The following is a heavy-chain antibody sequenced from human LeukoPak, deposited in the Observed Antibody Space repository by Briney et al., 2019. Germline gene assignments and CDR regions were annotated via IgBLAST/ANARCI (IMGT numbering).Heavy chain of an antibody. Sequence: PGRSLRLSCAASGFTFSSYGMHWVRQAPGKGLEWVAVISYDGSNKYYADSVRGRFTISRDNSKNTLYLQMNSLRAEDTAVYYCARDFEYYYSNVYWGQGTPVTVSS. D-gene: IGHD3-22*01. CDR2: ISYDGSNK. CDR3: ARDFEYYYSNVY. V-gene: IGHV3-30*03. CDR1: GFTFSSYG. J-gene: IGHJ4*02.